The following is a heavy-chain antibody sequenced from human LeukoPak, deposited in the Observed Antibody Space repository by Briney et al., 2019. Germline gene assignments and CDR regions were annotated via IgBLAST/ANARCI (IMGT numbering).Heavy chain of an antibody. CDR1: GGSISSSNYD. Sequence: SETLSLTCNVSGGSISSSNYDWGWIRQPPRKGLEWIGSISYSGSTYYSPSLKSRVTISVDTSKNQFSLKLTSVTAADTAVYYWAGPANFACGLLPRGDLFDPWGQGTLVTVSS. CDR2: ISYSGST. D-gene: IGHD2-21*02. J-gene: IGHJ5*02. CDR3: AGPANFACGLLPRGDLFDP. V-gene: IGHV4-39*07.